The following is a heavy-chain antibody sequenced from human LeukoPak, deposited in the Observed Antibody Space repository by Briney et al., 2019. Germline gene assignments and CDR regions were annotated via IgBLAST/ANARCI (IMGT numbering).Heavy chain of an antibody. J-gene: IGHJ3*02. Sequence: SETLSLTCAVYGGSFSGYYWSWIRQPPGKGLEWIGEINHSGSTNYNPSLKSRVTISVDTSKNQFSLKLSSVTAADAAVYYCARPYWGAFDIWGQGTMVTVSS. V-gene: IGHV4-34*01. CDR2: INHSGST. CDR3: ARPYWGAFDI. D-gene: IGHD7-27*01. CDR1: GGSFSGYY.